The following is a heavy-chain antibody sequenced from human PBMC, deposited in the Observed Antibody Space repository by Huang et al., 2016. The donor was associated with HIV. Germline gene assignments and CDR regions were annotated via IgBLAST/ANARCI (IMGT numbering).Heavy chain of an antibody. CDR3: ATVDYYDTSGPQRGYFDN. Sequence: QVQLVQSGAEVKKPGSSVKVSCKASGGSFRNFAIGWVRQAPGQGLEGMGAIIPTLGTANYAQKFQGRVTIIADESTSTAYMELSSLRSEDTAVYYCATVDYYDTSGPQRGYFDNWGQGTLVTVSS. V-gene: IGHV1-69*01. CDR2: IIPTLGTA. J-gene: IGHJ4*02. CDR1: GGSFRNFA. D-gene: IGHD3-22*01.